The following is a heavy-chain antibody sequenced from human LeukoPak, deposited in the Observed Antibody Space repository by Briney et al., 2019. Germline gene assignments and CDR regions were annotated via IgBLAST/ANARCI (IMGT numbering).Heavy chain of an antibody. Sequence: GGSLRLSCAASGFNFRDAAMTWVRQAPGKGLEWVSLISFSGDNSYYADSVKGRFTISRDNSKNTLSLQMNSLRVEDMAVYYCAKDIQLSTWGLGTMVTVSS. V-gene: IGHV3-23*01. CDR3: AKDIQLST. J-gene: IGHJ3*01. D-gene: IGHD5-24*01. CDR1: GFNFRDAA. CDR2: ISFSGDNS.